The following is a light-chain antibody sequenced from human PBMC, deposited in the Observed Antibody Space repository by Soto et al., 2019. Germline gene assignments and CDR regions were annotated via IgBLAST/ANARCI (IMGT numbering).Light chain of an antibody. CDR1: QSVSSY. V-gene: IGKV3-11*01. CDR2: DSS. J-gene: IGKJ3*01. CDR3: QQRLNRPPFPFT. Sequence: ELVLTQSPATLSLSPGERATLSCRASQSVSSYLAWYQQKPGQAPRLLIYDSSNRATGIPARFRGSGSGTDFTLTISSLEPEDFAISYCQQRLNRPPFPFTFGPGTKVDIK.